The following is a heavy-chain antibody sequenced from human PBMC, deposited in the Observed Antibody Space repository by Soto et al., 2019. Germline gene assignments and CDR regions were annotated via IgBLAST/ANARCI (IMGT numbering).Heavy chain of an antibody. V-gene: IGHV1-2*04. Sequence: GASVKVSCKASGYSFTGYYMHWVRQAPGQGLEWMGWVNPNSGDTNVAQKFQDWVTMTRDTSISTAYMGLSRLRSDDTAVYFCARDRLSTTYDFWSGLGYYAMDVWGHGTTVTVSS. J-gene: IGHJ6*02. CDR1: GYSFTGYY. CDR2: VNPNSGDT. CDR3: ARDRLSTTYDFWSGLGYYAMDV. D-gene: IGHD3-3*01.